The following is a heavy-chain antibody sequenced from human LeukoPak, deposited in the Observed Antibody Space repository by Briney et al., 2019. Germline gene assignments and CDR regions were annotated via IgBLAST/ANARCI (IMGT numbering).Heavy chain of an antibody. CDR1: GGSISSYY. Sequence: SETLSLTCTVSGGSISSYYWSWIRQPPGKGLEWIGYIYYSGSTNYNPSLKSRVTISVDTSKNQFSLKLSSVTAADTAVYYCAGALPAAHANWFDPWGQGTLVTVSS. CDR3: AGALPAAHANWFDP. D-gene: IGHD2-2*01. V-gene: IGHV4-59*01. J-gene: IGHJ5*02. CDR2: IYYSGST.